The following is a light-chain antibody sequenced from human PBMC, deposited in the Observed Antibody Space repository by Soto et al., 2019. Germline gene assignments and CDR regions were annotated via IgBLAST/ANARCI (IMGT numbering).Light chain of an antibody. CDR3: QSYDSSLSANYV. J-gene: IGLJ1*01. V-gene: IGLV1-40*01. Sequence: QSVLTQPPSVSGAPGQRVTISCTGSSSNIGAGYDVHWYQQLPGTAPKLLIYGNSNRPSGVPDRFSGSKSGNSASLAITGLQAEDEADYYCQSYDSSLSANYVFGTGTKLTVL. CDR2: GNS. CDR1: SSNIGAGYD.